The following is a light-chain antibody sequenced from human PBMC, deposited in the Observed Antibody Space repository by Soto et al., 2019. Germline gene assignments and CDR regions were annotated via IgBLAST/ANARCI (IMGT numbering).Light chain of an antibody. V-gene: IGKV3-15*01. CDR1: QSVSSK. CDR2: GAS. J-gene: IGKJ4*01. CDR3: QPYNNWPLT. Sequence: ETVITQSPSTLSVSPGERATLSCRASQSVSSKLAWYQQKPGQAPRLLIYGASTRATGIPARFSGSGSGTEFTLTINSLQSEDFAIYYCQPYNNWPLTFGGGTKVDI.